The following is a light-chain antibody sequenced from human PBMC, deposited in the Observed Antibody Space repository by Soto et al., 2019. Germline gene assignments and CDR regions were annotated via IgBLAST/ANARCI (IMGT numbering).Light chain of an antibody. Sequence: QSALTQPASVSGSPGQSITISCTGTSSDVGGYNYVSWYQQHPGKAPKVMINDVSNRPSGVSNRFSGSKSGNTASLTISGLQAEDEADYYCSSYTSSSTYVFGTGTKVTVL. CDR3: SSYTSSSTYV. J-gene: IGLJ1*01. CDR1: SSDVGGYNY. CDR2: DVS. V-gene: IGLV2-14*01.